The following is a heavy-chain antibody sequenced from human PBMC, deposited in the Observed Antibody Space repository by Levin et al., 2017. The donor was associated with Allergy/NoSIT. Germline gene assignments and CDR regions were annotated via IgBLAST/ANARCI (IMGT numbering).Heavy chain of an antibody. Sequence: GESLKISCAASGFTFSDYYMSWIRQAPGKGLEWVSYISSSGSTIYYADSVKGRFTISRDNAKNSLYLQMNSLRAEDTAVYYCARDSEFINGSSWLVPNFYYYYGMDVWGQGTTVTVSS. V-gene: IGHV3-11*01. CDR2: ISSSGSTI. CDR3: ARDSEFINGSSWLVPNFYYYYGMDV. J-gene: IGHJ6*02. D-gene: IGHD6-13*01. CDR1: GFTFSDYY.